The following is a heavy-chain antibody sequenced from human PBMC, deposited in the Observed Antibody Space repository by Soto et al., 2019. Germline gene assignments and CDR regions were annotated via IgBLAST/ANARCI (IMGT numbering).Heavy chain of an antibody. V-gene: IGHV3-53*01. D-gene: IGHD6-13*01. Sequence: GGSLRLSCAASGFTVSSNYMSWVRQAPGKGLEWVSVIYSGGSTYYADSVKGRFTISRDNSKNTLYLQMNSLRAEDTAVYYCARMAAAEYNWFDPWGQGTLVTVSS. CDR1: GFTVSSNY. CDR2: IYSGGST. J-gene: IGHJ5*02. CDR3: ARMAAAEYNWFDP.